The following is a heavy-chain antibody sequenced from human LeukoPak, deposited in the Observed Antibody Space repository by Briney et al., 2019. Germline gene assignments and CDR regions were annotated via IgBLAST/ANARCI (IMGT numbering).Heavy chain of an antibody. Sequence: GRSLRLSCAASGFTFSSYGMHWVRRAPGKGLEWVAVIWYDGSNKYYADSVKGRFTISRDNSKNTLYLQMNSLRAEDTAVYYCARPRSSGYYPFDYWGQGTLVTVSS. J-gene: IGHJ4*02. CDR3: ARPRSSGYYPFDY. CDR2: IWYDGSNK. CDR1: GFTFSSYG. D-gene: IGHD3-22*01. V-gene: IGHV3-33*01.